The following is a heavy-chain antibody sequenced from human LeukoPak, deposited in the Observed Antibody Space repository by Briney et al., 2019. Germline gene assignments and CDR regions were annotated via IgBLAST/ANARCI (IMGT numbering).Heavy chain of an antibody. CDR2: INTNSGAT. J-gene: IGHJ4*02. CDR1: GYTFTGYY. D-gene: IGHD4-23*01. Sequence: ASVKVSCKASGYTFTGYYMHWVRQAPGQGLEWMGWINTNSGATNYAQKFQGSVTMTRDTSISTAYMELSRLRSDDTAVYYCEREPPQGGGNSDYWGQGTLVTVSS. CDR3: EREPPQGGGNSDY. V-gene: IGHV1-2*02.